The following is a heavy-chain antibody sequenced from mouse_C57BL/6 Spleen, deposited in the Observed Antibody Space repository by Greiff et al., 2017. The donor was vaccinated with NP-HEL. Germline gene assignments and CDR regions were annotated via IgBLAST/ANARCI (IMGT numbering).Heavy chain of an antibody. CDR3: ARQGGYDERVFDY. V-gene: IGHV5-6*02. J-gene: IGHJ2*01. CDR2: ISSGGSYT. Sequence: EVKLVESGGDLVKPGGSLKLSCAASGFTFSSYGMSWVRQTPDKRLEWVATISSGGSYTYYPDSVKGRFTISRDNAKNTLYLQMSSLKSEDTAMYYCARQGGYDERVFDYWGQGTTLTVSS. D-gene: IGHD2-2*01. CDR1: GFTFSSYG.